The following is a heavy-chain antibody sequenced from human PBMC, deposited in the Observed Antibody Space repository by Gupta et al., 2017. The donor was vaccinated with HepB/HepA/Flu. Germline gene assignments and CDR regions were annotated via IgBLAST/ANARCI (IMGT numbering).Heavy chain of an antibody. CDR3: TTERVPATRVRWGDFDY. CDR1: GLPFSNAW. V-gene: IGHV3-15*01. Sequence: EVQLVESGGGLVKPGGSLRLSCAASGLPFSNAWMSWVRQAPGKGLEWVGRIKSKTDGGTTDYAAPVKGRSTISRDDSKNTLYLQMNSLKTEDTAVYYCTTERVPATRVRWGDFDYWGQGTLVTVSS. CDR2: IKSKTDGGTT. D-gene: IGHD2-2*01. J-gene: IGHJ4*02.